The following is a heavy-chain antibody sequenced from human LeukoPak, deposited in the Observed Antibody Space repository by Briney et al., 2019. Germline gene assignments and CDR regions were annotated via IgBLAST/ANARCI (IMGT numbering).Heavy chain of an antibody. CDR2: INPNSGGT. D-gene: IGHD3-3*01. V-gene: IGHV1-2*02. CDR3: ARAHYDFWSGSTPFMADY. CDR1: GYTFTGYY. Sequence: ASVKVSCKASGYTFTGYYMHWVRQAPGQGLEWMGWINPNSGGTNYAQKFQGRVTITTDESTSTAYMELSSLRSEDTAVYYCARAHYDFWSGSTPFMADYWGQGTLVTVSS. J-gene: IGHJ4*02.